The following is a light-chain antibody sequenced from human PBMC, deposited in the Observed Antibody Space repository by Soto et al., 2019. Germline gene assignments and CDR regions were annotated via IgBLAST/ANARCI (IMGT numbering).Light chain of an antibody. CDR2: GAS. V-gene: IGKV3-15*01. CDR1: QSVSSN. CDR3: QQYNNWPRA. Sequence: EIVLTQSPANLSVSPWEISTPSCRASQSVSSNLDWYQHRRGKAPRLLIYGASSGASGVPARFSGSGSGTEFTLTISSLQSEDFAFYYCQQYNNWPRAFGQGTKVDIK. J-gene: IGKJ1*01.